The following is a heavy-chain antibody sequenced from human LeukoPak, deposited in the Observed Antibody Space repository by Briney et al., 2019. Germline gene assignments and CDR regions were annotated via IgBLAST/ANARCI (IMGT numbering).Heavy chain of an antibody. CDR2: ISGSGGST. D-gene: IGHD2-8*02. V-gene: IGHV3-23*01. J-gene: IGHJ5*02. CDR1: GFTFSSYA. CDR3: VRVWWDPDGRWFDP. Sequence: GGSLRLSCAASGFTFSSYAMSWVRQAPGKGLEWVSAISGSGGSTYYADSVKGRFTISRDNSKNTLNLQMNSLRAEDTAVYYCVRVWWDPDGRWFDPWGQGTLVTVSS.